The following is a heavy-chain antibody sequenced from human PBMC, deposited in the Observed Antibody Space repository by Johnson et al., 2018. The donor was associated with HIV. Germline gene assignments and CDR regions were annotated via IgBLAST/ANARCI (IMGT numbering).Heavy chain of an antibody. J-gene: IGHJ3*01. D-gene: IGHD1-26*01. CDR3: ARLLKWEYAAFDF. CDR2: INGNGGST. CDR1: GFAFHDRG. Sequence: EMQLVESGGGVVRPGGSLRLSCAASGFAFHDRGMSWVRQAPGKGLEWVSGINGNGGSTAYADSVKGRFTISRDNAKNSLYLQMNSLRAEDTAVYYCARLLKWEYAAFDFWGQGTMVTVSS. V-gene: IGHV3-20*04.